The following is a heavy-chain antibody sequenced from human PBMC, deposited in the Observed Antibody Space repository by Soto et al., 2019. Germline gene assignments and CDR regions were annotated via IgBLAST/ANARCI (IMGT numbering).Heavy chain of an antibody. V-gene: IGHV1-3*01. CDR2: INAGNGNT. J-gene: IGHJ3*02. CDR1: GYTFTSYA. Sequence: GASVKVSCKASGYTFTSYAMHWVRQAPGQRLEWMGWINAGNGNTKYSQKFQGRVTITRDTSASTAYMELSSLRSEDTAVYYCARDQRSGYDKKAFDIWSQGTMVTVSS. CDR3: ARDQRSGYDKKAFDI. D-gene: IGHD5-12*01.